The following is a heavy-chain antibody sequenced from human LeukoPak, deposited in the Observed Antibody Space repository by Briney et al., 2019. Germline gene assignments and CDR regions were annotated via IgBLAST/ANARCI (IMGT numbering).Heavy chain of an antibody. CDR1: GITFSSYA. CDR3: AKVPSAVVGYCSGGSCYSGGYFQH. CDR2: ISGSGGST. J-gene: IGHJ1*01. V-gene: IGHV3-23*01. Sequence: GGSLRLSCAASGITFSSYAMNWVRQAPGKGLEWVLAISGSGGSTYYADSVKGRFTISRDNSKNTLYLQMNSLRAEDTAVYYCAKVPSAVVGYCSGGSCYSGGYFQHWGQGTLVTVSS. D-gene: IGHD2-15*01.